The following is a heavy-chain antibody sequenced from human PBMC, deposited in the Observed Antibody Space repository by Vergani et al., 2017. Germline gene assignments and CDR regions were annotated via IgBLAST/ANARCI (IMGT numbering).Heavy chain of an antibody. CDR3: ARTTVTTSHYYYYYMDV. CDR2: IIPIFGTP. D-gene: IGHD4-11*01. CDR1: GGTFSSYA. Sequence: QVQLVQSGAEVKKPGSSVKVSCKASGGTFSSYAISWVRQAPGQGLEWMGGIIPIFGTPNYAQKFQGRVTITADESTSTAYMELSSLRSEDTAVYYCARTTVTTSHYYYYYMDVWGKGTTVTVSS. J-gene: IGHJ6*03. V-gene: IGHV1-69*01.